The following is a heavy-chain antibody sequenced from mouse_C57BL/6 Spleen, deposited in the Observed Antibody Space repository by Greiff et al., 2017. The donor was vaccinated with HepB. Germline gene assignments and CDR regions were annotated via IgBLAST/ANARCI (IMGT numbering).Heavy chain of an antibody. CDR1: GYSITSDY. CDR3: ARHYYGSSYDWYFDV. J-gene: IGHJ1*03. D-gene: IGHD1-1*01. V-gene: IGHV3-8*01. Sequence: EVKLQESGPGLAKPSQTLSLPCSVTGYSITSDYWNWIRKFPGNKLEYMGYISYSGSTYYNPSLKSRISITRDTSKNQYYLQLNSVTTEDTATYYCARHYYGSSYDWYFDVWGTGTTVTVSS. CDR2: ISYSGST.